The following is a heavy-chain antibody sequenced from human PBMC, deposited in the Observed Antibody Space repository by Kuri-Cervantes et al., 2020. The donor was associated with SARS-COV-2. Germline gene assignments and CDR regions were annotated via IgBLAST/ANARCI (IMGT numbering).Heavy chain of an antibody. CDR3: ASGDSYRVYFDY. CDR1: GFTFSSYA. D-gene: IGHD2-21*01. J-gene: IGHJ4*02. Sequence: GESLKISCAASGFTFSSYAMSWVRQAPGKGLEWVSAISGSGGSTYYADSVKGRFTISRDNSKNTLYLQMNSLRAEDTAVYYCASGDSYRVYFDYWGQGTLVTVSS. CDR2: ISGSGGST. V-gene: IGHV3-23*01.